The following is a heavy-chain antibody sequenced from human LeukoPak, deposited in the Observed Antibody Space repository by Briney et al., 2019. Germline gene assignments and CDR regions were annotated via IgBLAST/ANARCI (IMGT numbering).Heavy chain of an antibody. Sequence: SETLSLTGTGSGGSISSYYWSWIRQPPGKGLEWIGYIYYSGGSNYNPSLKSRVTISVDTSKNQFSLKLSSVTAADTAVYYCARTGYSSSWYARYWGQGTLVTVSS. CDR3: ARTGYSSSWYARY. J-gene: IGHJ4*02. CDR1: GGSISSYY. CDR2: IYYSGGS. D-gene: IGHD6-13*01. V-gene: IGHV4-59*12.